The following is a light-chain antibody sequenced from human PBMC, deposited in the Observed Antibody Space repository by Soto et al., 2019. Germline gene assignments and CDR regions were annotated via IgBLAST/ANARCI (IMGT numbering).Light chain of an antibody. J-gene: IGKJ3*01. Sequence: DIQMTQSPSSLSPSVGDRVTITCQASQDIKNYLNWYRQKPGKAPKLLIYDASNLETGVPSRFSGSGSGTHFTFTISSLQPEDIATYYCQQYDDVPFTFGPGTKADIQ. CDR2: DAS. CDR1: QDIKNY. V-gene: IGKV1-33*01. CDR3: QQYDDVPFT.